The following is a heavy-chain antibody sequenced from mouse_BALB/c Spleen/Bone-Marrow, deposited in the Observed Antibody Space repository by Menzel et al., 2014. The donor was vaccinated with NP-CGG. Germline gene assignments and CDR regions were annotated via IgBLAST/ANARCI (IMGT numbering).Heavy chain of an antibody. D-gene: IGHD1-3*01. CDR3: ARSGYSAMDY. V-gene: IGHV1-80*01. CDR2: IYPGDGDT. CDR1: GYAFSSYW. Sequence: VQGVESGAELVRPGSSVKISCKPSGYAFSSYWMNWVKQRPGQGPEWIGQIYPGDGDTNYNGKFKGKATLTADKSSSTAYMHLSSLTSEDSAVYFCARSGYSAMDYWGQGTSVTVSS. J-gene: IGHJ4*01.